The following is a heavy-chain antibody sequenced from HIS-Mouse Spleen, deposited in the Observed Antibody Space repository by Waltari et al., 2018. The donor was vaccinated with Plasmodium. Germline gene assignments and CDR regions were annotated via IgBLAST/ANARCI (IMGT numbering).Heavy chain of an antibody. CDR1: GYTFTGYY. J-gene: IGHJ4*02. CDR3: ARDLAAAGHFDY. Sequence: QVQLVQSGAEVKKPGASVTVSCKASGYTFTGYYMPWVRQAPGQGLEWMGWINPNRGSTNCAQKFKGRVTMTRDTSISPADMELSRLRSDDTAVYYCARDLAAAGHFDYWGQGTLVTVSS. V-gene: IGHV1-2*02. CDR2: INPNRGST. D-gene: IGHD6-13*01.